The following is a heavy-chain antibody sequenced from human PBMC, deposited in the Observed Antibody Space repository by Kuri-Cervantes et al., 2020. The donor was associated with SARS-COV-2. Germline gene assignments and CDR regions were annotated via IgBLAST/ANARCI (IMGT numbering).Heavy chain of an antibody. CDR3: VQRGEGSGFDY. V-gene: IGHV3-48*03. CDR1: GCTFSSYE. CDR2: IISSGSTI. Sequence: SLKISCAASGCTFSSYEMNWVRQAPGKGLEWVSYIISSGSTIYYPDSVKDRFTISRDNAKNLLYLQMNRLRAEDTAVYYCVQRGEGSGFDYWGQGTLVTVSS. D-gene: IGHD3-16*01. J-gene: IGHJ4*02.